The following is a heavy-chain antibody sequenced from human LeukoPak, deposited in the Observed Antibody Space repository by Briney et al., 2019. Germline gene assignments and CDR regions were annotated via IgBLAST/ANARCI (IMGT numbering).Heavy chain of an antibody. D-gene: IGHD6-13*01. J-gene: IGHJ4*02. CDR2: IGAGGVTT. V-gene: IGHV3-23*01. CDR3: AKDNRYSTSWSPFDS. CDR1: GFTFSSYA. Sequence: GGSLRLSCAASGFTFSSYAMSWVRQAPGKGPEWVSAIGAGGVTTYYADSVKGRFTISRDNSKNTLYLQMNILRAEDTALYYCAKDNRYSTSWSPFDSWGQGTLVTVSS.